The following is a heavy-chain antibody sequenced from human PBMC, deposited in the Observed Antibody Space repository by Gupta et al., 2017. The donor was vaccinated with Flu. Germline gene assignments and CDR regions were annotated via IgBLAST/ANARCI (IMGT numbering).Heavy chain of an antibody. CDR3: ARCRVDGESSFDY. V-gene: IGHV4-59*01. CDR2: IYYSGST. J-gene: IGHJ4*02. D-gene: IGHD4-17*01. CDR1: GGSISSYY. Sequence: QVQLQESGPGLVKPSETLSLTCTVSGGSISSYYWSWIRQPPGKGLEWIGYIYYSGSTNYNPALKSRVTISVDTANIQFSLKMRSVTHADTAVYYGARCRVDGESSFDYWGQGTMVTVSS.